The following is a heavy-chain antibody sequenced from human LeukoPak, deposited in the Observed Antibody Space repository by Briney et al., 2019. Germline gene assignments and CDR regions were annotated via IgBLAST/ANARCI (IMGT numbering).Heavy chain of an antibody. D-gene: IGHD5-12*01. J-gene: IGHJ4*02. V-gene: IGHV3-23*01. CDR1: GFTFSNYA. CDR2: ITKSGGST. Sequence: GGSLILSCAASGFTFSNYAVTWVRQAPGKGLEWVSTITKSGGSTYYADSVKGRFTISRDNSKNTLYLQMNSLRAEDTAVYYCAKDAGSTLTTIRRDYWGQGTPVTVSS. CDR3: AKDAGSTLTTIRRDY.